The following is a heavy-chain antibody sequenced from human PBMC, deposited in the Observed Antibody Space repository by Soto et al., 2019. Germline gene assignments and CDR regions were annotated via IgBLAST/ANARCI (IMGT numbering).Heavy chain of an antibody. CDR2: IGGSGASI. Sequence: HPGGSLRLSCAASGFPFSAFAMNWVRQAPGKGLQWVSGIGGSGASIFYTDSVKGRFTISRDNSKNTLYLQMNNVRAEDTAVYFCARSLRPLSWFDPWGQGTLVTVSS. J-gene: IGHJ5*02. CDR3: ARSLRPLSWFDP. CDR1: GFPFSAFA. D-gene: IGHD3-10*01. V-gene: IGHV3-23*01.